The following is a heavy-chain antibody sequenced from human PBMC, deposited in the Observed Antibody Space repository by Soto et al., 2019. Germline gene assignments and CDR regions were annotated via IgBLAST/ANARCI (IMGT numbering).Heavy chain of an antibody. V-gene: IGHV3-30*18. J-gene: IGHJ6*03. CDR1: GFTFSSYG. CDR2: ISYDGSNK. D-gene: IGHD2-2*01. CDR3: AKCLRYCSSTSCRRTPMDV. Sequence: GGSLRLSCAASGFTFSSYGMHWVRQAPGKGLEWVAVISYDGSNKYYADSVKGRFTISRDNSKNTLYLQMNSLRAEDTAVYYCAKCLRYCSSTSCRRTPMDVWGKGTTVTVSS.